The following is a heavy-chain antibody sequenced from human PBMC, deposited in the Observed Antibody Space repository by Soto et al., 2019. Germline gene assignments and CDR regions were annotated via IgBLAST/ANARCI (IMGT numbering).Heavy chain of an antibody. J-gene: IGHJ4*02. CDR1: GFTVSNNY. Sequence: EVQLVESGGGLIQPGGSLRLSCAASGFTVSNNYMSWVRQSPEKGLEWVSLIYSGGNTYYADSVTGRFSISRDNSKNTLYLQMNTLSAAVTSVYSSAGWPNGAYVWGQGTLVTVSS. CDR2: IYSGGNT. D-gene: IGHD4-17*01. V-gene: IGHV3-53*03. CDR3: AGWPNGAYV.